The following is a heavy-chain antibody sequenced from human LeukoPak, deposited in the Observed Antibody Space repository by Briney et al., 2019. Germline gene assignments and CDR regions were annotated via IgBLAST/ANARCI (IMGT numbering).Heavy chain of an antibody. CDR3: ARGTGLEDPWGYYFDY. Sequence: GGSLRLSCAASGFTVSSNYMSWVRRAPGKGLEWVSVIYSGGSTYYADSVKGRFTISRDNSKNTLYLQMNSLRAEDTAVYYCARGTGLEDPWGYYFDYWGQGTLVTVSS. D-gene: IGHD1-1*01. J-gene: IGHJ4*02. CDR2: IYSGGST. V-gene: IGHV3-66*02. CDR1: GFTVSSNY.